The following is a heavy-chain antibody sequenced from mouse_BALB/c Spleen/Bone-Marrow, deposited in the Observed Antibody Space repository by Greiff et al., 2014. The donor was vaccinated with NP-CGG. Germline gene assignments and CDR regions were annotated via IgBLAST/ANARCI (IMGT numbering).Heavy chain of an antibody. CDR3: ARKYGDY. V-gene: IGHV1-80*01. CDR2: IYPGDGET. CDR1: GYPFSSYW. D-gene: IGHD2-10*02. Sequence: VKLVESGAELVRPGSSVKISCKASGYPFSSYWMNWVKQRPGRGLEWIGQIYPGDGETNYNGKLKGNATLTADKSSSTAYMQLISLTSEDSAVYFCARKYGDYWGQGTTLTVSS. J-gene: IGHJ2*01.